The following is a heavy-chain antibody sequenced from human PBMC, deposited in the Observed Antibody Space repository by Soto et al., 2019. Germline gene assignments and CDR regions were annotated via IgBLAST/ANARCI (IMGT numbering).Heavy chain of an antibody. V-gene: IGHV3-30-3*01. CDR1: GFTFSSYA. CDR3: ARDRAPYYGDYGEVYYYGMDV. D-gene: IGHD4-17*01. CDR2: ISYDGSNK. J-gene: IGHJ6*02. Sequence: GGSLRLSCAASGFTFSSYAMHWVRQAPGKGLEWVAVISYDGSNKYYADSVKGRFTISRDNSKNTLYLQMNSLRAEDTAVYYCARDRAPYYGDYGEVYYYGMDVWGQGTTVTVSS.